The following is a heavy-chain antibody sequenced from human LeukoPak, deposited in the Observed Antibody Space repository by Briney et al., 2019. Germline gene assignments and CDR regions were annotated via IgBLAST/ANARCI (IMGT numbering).Heavy chain of an antibody. CDR2: IYYSGST. Sequence: PSETLSLTCTVSGGSISSYYWSWIRQPPGKGLEWIGYIYYSGSTNYNPSLKSRVTISVDTSRNQFSLKVSSVTAADTAVYYCARGRHWGAGADYWGQGTLVTVSS. V-gene: IGHV4-59*12. D-gene: IGHD7-27*01. CDR3: ARGRHWGAGADY. CDR1: GGSISSYY. J-gene: IGHJ4*02.